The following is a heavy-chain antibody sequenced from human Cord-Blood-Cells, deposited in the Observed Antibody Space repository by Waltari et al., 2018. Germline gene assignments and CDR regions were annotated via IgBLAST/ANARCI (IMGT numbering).Heavy chain of an antibody. V-gene: IGHV4-34*01. CDR2: INHSGST. CDR1: GGSFSGYY. D-gene: IGHD3-3*01. CDR3: ARGRTILGVVIIPAHGGFDP. J-gene: IGHJ5*02. Sequence: QVQLQQWGAGLLKPSETLSLTCAVYGGSFSGYYWSWIRQPPGKGLEWIGEINHSGSTNYNPSLKSRVTISGDTSKNQFSLKLSSVTAADTAVYYCARGRTILGVVIIPAHGGFDPWGQGTLVTVSS.